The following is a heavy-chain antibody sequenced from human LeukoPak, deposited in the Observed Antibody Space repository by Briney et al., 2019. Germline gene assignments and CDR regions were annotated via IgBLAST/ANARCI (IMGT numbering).Heavy chain of an antibody. J-gene: IGHJ4*02. D-gene: IGHD1-14*01. Sequence: QPGGSLRLSCAASGFTFSSYWMHWVRHAPGKGLVWVSRIYIDGSSTSYADSVKGRFTISRDNAKNTLYLQMNSLRDEDTAVYYCARGLDGSFDYWGLGTLVTVSS. CDR2: IYIDGSST. CDR1: GFTFSSYW. CDR3: ARGLDGSFDY. V-gene: IGHV3-74*01.